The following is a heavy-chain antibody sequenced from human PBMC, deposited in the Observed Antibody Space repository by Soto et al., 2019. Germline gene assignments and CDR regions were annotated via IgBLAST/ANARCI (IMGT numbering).Heavy chain of an antibody. CDR3: ARDLGSGITIFCLDY. V-gene: IGHV3-30-3*01. CDR1: GFTFSSYA. Sequence: GGSLRLSCAASGFTFSSYAMHWVRQAPGKGLEWVAVISYDGSNKYYADSVKGRFTISRDNSKNTLYLQMNSLRAEDTAVYYCARDLGSGITIFCLDYWGQGTLVTVSS. CDR2: ISYDGSNK. J-gene: IGHJ4*02. D-gene: IGHD3-9*01.